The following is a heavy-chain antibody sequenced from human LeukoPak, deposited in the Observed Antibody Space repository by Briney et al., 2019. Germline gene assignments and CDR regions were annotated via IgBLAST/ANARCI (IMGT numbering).Heavy chain of an antibody. CDR1: GFTFSSYW. J-gene: IGHJ5*02. Sequence: PGGSLRLSCAASGFTFSSYWMSWVRQAPGKGLEWVAVISYDGSNKYYADSVKGRFTISRDNSKNTLYLQMNSLRAEDTAVYYCARGKLYYDILTGYYGSWFDPWGQGTLVTVSS. D-gene: IGHD3-9*01. V-gene: IGHV3-30*03. CDR2: ISYDGSNK. CDR3: ARGKLYYDILTGYYGSWFDP.